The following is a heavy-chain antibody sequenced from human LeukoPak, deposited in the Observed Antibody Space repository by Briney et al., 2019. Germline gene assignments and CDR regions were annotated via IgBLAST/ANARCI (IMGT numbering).Heavy chain of an antibody. CDR1: GGSINNFY. CDR3: ARTGYYASGSSYYYGMDV. V-gene: IGHV4-59*08. Sequence: SETLSLTCTVSGGSINNFYWSWIRQPPGKGLEWVGYIFYSGSTNYNPSLESRVTISIDTSKNQFSLKVNSLTAADTAVYYRARTGYYASGSSYYYGMDVWGQGTTVTVSS. D-gene: IGHD3-10*01. CDR2: IFYSGST. J-gene: IGHJ6*02.